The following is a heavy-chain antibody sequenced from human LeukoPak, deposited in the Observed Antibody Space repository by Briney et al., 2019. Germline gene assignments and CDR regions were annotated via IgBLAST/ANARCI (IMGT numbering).Heavy chain of an antibody. CDR2: IWYDGSNK. Sequence: PGGSLRLSCAASGFTFSSYGMHWVRQAPGKGLEWVAVIWYDGSNKYYADSVKGRFTISRDNCKNTLYLQMNSLRAGDTAVYYCARDFRAPTVTTGGYWGQGTLVTVSS. V-gene: IGHV3-33*01. D-gene: IGHD4-17*01. J-gene: IGHJ4*02. CDR3: ARDFRAPTVTTGGY. CDR1: GFTFSSYG.